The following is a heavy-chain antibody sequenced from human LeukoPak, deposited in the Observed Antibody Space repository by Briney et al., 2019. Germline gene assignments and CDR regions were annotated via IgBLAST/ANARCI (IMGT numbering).Heavy chain of an antibody. J-gene: IGHJ4*02. V-gene: IGHV1-18*01. CDR3: ARVVCPHCMIDY. D-gene: IGHD2-8*01. CDR2: ISGYDGTT. Sequence: ASVTVSCKASGYTFTSYGISWVRQAPGQGLEWMGWISGYDGTTKFAQKLQGRLTMTTDTSTRTAYMELRSLRSVDTAVYYCARVVCPHCMIDYWGQGTLVTVSS. CDR1: GYTFTSYG.